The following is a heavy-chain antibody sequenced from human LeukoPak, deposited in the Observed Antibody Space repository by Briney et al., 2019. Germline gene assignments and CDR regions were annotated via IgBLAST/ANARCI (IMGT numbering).Heavy chain of an antibody. V-gene: IGHV5-51*01. Sequence: GESLQISFQGSGSRFITYWIGWVRQLPGKGLEWMGIIYPGDSDTRYSPSFQGQVTISADKSINTAYLQWSSLKASDTAMYYCASSVVARGDWFDPWGQGTLVTVSS. CDR1: GSRFITYW. D-gene: IGHD2-15*01. CDR2: IYPGDSDT. J-gene: IGHJ5*02. CDR3: ASSVVARGDWFDP.